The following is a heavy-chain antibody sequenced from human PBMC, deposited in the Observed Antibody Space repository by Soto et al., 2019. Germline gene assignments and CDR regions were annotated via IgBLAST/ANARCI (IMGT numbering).Heavy chain of an antibody. D-gene: IGHD1-26*01. J-gene: IGHJ5*02. CDR2: ISGSSSTI. Sequence: LRLSCAASGFTVSSNYMSWVRQAPGKGLEWVSAISGSSSTIYYADSVKGRFTISRDNAKNSLYLQMNSLRAEDTAVYYCARVQWELLWFDPWGQGTLVTVSS. CDR3: ARVQWELLWFDP. CDR1: GFTVSSNY. V-gene: IGHV3-48*01.